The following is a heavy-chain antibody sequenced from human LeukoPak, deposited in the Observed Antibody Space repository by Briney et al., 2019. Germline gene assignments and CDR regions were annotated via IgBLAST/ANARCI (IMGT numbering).Heavy chain of an antibody. CDR2: ISHDGSNI. D-gene: IGHD6-13*01. CDR3: ATAQVYSSSWDDY. J-gene: IGHJ4*02. V-gene: IGHV3-30*04. Sequence: GGSLRLSCAASGFTLSSYAMHWVRQAPGKGLEWVAVISHDGSNIYYADSVKGRFTISRDNSKNTLYLQMNTLRAEDTAVYYCATAQVYSSSWDDYWGQGTLVTVFS. CDR1: GFTLSSYA.